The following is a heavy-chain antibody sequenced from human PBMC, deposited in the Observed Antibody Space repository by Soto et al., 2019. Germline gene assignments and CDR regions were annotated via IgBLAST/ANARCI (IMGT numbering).Heavy chain of an antibody. CDR1: GGTFSSYA. Sequence: ASVKVSCKASGGTFSSYAISWVRQAPGQGLEWMGGIIPIFGTANYAQKFQGRVTITADESTSTAYMELSSLRSEDTAVYYYARDRLDYYGLGGYYYGMDVWGQGTTVTLSS. V-gene: IGHV1-69*13. D-gene: IGHD3-10*01. J-gene: IGHJ6*02. CDR2: IIPIFGTA. CDR3: ARDRLDYYGLGGYYYGMDV.